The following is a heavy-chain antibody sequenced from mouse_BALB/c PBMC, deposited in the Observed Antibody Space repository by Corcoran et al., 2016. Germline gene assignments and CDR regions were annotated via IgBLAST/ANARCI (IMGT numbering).Heavy chain of an antibody. V-gene: IGHV1-18*01. CDR1: GYTFTDYN. D-gene: IGHD4-1*01. CDR2: ITPNNGGS. Sequence: EVLLQQSGPELVKPGASVMIPCKASGYTFTDYNMDWVKRSHGKSLEWIGDITPNNGGSFYNQKFKGKATLTVDKSSTTAYMELRSLTSEDTAVYYCARRVTGTGFAYWGQGTLVTVSA. J-gene: IGHJ3*01. CDR3: ARRVTGTGFAY.